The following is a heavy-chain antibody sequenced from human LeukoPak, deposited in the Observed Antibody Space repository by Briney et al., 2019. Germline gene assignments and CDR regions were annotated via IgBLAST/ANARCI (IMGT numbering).Heavy chain of an antibody. J-gene: IGHJ4*02. V-gene: IGHV3-15*01. CDR2: IKPKTDGETT. D-gene: IGHD2-21*01. Sequence: GGSLRLSCTASGFTFVNYAMSWFRQAPGKGLEWVGRIKPKTDGETTEYAAPVKDRFSISRDDSKSMMYLQMNSLKTEDTAVYYCITPLPYSAQGGQGTLVTVSS. CDR1: GFTFVNYA. CDR3: ITPLPYSAQ.